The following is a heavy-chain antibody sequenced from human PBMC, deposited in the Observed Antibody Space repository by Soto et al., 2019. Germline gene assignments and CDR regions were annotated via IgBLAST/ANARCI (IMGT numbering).Heavy chain of an antibody. CDR2: MNPNSGNT. D-gene: IGHD3-3*01. CDR3: AREGPRFLEWLLSLRGSSGMDV. V-gene: IGHV1-8*01. Sequence: GASVQVSFKASGYTFTSYDINWVRQATGQGLEWMGWMNPNSGNTGYAQKFQGRVTMTRNTSISTAYMELSSLRSEDTAVYYCAREGPRFLEWLLSLRGSSGMDVWGQGTTVTVSS. CDR1: GYTFTSYD. J-gene: IGHJ6*02.